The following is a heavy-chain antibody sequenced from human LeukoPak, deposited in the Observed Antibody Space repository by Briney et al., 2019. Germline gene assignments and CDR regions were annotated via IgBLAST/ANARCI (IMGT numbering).Heavy chain of an antibody. CDR1: GYTFPRYG. J-gene: IGHJ4*02. Sequence: ASVTLSCQASGYTFPRYGISWVRQAPRQGLEWMGWISAYNGNTNYAQKLQGRVTMATDTSTSTAYMHLRSLRSDDTVVYYCARDRDGDYSVCDYWGQRTLLTVSS. CDR3: ARDRDGDYSVCDY. V-gene: IGHV1-18*04. CDR2: ISAYNGNT. D-gene: IGHD4-17*01.